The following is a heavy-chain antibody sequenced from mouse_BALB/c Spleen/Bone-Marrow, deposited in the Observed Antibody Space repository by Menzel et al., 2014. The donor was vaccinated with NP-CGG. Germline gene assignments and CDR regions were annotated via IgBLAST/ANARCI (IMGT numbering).Heavy chain of an antibody. J-gene: IGHJ3*01. V-gene: IGHV1-67*01. Sequence: QVQLQQSGPELVRPGVSVKISRKGSGYTFTDYAMHWVKQGHAKSLEWIGVISTYSGNTNYNQKFKGKATMTVDKSSSTAYMELARLTSEDSAIYYCARGGIYYGSSSFAYWGQGTLVTVSA. CDR3: ARGGIYYGSSSFAY. CDR1: GYTFTDYA. D-gene: IGHD1-1*01. CDR2: ISTYSGNT.